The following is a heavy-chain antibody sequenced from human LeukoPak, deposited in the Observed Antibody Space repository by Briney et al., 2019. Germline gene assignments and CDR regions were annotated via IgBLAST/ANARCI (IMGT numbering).Heavy chain of an antibody. V-gene: IGHV4-59*01. D-gene: IGHD3-10*01. CDR1: GGSISGDY. CDR2: IYYSGST. CDR3: ARDRGSGGGFDY. Sequence: SETLSLTCTVSGGSISGDYWSWIRQAPGKGLEWVAYIYYSGSTNYNPSLKRRVTISVDTSNNQFSLKLTSVTATDTAVYYCARDRGSGGGFDYWGQGTLVTVSS. J-gene: IGHJ4*02.